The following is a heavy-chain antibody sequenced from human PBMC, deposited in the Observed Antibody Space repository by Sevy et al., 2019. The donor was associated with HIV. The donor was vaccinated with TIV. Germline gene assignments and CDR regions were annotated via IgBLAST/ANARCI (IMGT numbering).Heavy chain of an antibody. Sequence: ASVKVSCKASGYTFTGYYMHWVRQAPGQGLEWMGWINPNSGGTNYAQKFQGRVTMTRDTSISTAYMELGRLRSDDTAVYYCARDKIAVAGTGSYYYGMDVWGQGTTVTVSS. CDR2: INPNSGGT. V-gene: IGHV1-2*02. CDR3: ARDKIAVAGTGSYYYGMDV. CDR1: GYTFTGYY. J-gene: IGHJ6*02. D-gene: IGHD6-19*01.